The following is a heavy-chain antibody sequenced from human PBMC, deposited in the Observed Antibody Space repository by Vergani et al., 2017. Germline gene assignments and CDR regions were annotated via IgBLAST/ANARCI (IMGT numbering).Heavy chain of an antibody. CDR2: IYYSGST. CDR3: AIHQAAGYSSSSGCFDP. CDR1: GRSISSSSYS. D-gene: IGHD6-6*01. V-gene: IGHV4-39*01. J-gene: IGHJ5*02. Sequence: QLQLQESGPGLVKPSETLSLTCTVSGRSISSSSYSWGWIRQPPGKGLEWIGSIYYSGSTYYNPSLKSRVTISLDTSKNQFSLKLSSVTAADTAVYYCAIHQAAGYSSSSGCFDPWGQGTLVTVSS.